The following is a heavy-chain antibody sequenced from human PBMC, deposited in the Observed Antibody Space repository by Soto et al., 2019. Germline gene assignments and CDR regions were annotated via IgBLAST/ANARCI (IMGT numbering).Heavy chain of an antibody. CDR3: ARLTGDRYGRMDV. CDR1: GFTFSGHG. D-gene: IGHD5-18*01. V-gene: IGHV3-33*01. CDR2: IWYDGSIR. J-gene: IGHJ6*02. Sequence: GGSLRLSCAASGFTFSGHGMHWVRQAPGKGLEWVAVIWYDGSIRNYADSVKGRFTISRDNSKNTLYLQMNSLRAEDTAVYYCARLTGDRYGRMDVWGQGTTVTVSS.